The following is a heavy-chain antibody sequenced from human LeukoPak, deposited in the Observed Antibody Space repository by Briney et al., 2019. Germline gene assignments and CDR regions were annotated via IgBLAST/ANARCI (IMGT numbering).Heavy chain of an antibody. Sequence: WASVKVSCKASGGTFSSYTISWVRQAPGQGLEWMGRIIPILGIANYAQKFQGRVTITADKSTSTAYMELSSLRSEDTAVYYCARGRESRRFLETGPDYWGQGTLVTVSS. D-gene: IGHD3-3*01. J-gene: IGHJ4*02. CDR3: ARGRESRRFLETGPDY. CDR2: IIPILGIA. V-gene: IGHV1-69*02. CDR1: GGTFSSYT.